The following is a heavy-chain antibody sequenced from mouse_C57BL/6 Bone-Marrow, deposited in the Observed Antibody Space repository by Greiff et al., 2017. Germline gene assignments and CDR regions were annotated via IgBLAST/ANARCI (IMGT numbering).Heavy chain of an antibody. CDR3: ARDAILSMDY. V-gene: IGHV7-1*01. CDR2: SRNKANDYTT. CDR1: GFTFSDFY. J-gene: IGHJ4*01. Sequence: EVMLVESGGGLVQSGRSLRLSCATSGFTFSDFYMEWVRQAPGKGLEWIAASRNKANDYTTEYSASVKGRFIVSRDTSQSILYLQMNALRAEDTAIYYCARDAILSMDYWGQGTSVTVSS.